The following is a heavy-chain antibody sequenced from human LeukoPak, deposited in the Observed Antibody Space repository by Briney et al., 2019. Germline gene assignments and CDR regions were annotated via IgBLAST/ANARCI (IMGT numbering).Heavy chain of an antibody. CDR2: FDPEHGET. J-gene: IGHJ5*02. CDR1: GYTLTDLS. D-gene: IGHD3-10*01. Sequence: GASVKVSCKVSGYTLTDLSMHWVRQAPGKGHEWMGGFDPEHGETIYAQKFQGRVTMTGDTSTDTAYMELSSLRSEDTAVYYCATGRITMVRGVRNWFDPWGQGTLVTVSS. V-gene: IGHV1-24*01. CDR3: ATGRITMVRGVRNWFDP.